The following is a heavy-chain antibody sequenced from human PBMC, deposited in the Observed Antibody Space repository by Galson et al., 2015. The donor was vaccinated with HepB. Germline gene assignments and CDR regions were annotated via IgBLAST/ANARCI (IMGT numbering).Heavy chain of an antibody. V-gene: IGHV4-39*01. CDR1: GVSISSRSYY. D-gene: IGHD1-1*01. CDR3: VRHGNDDFYYAMDV. J-gene: IGHJ6*02. CDR2: IYYSGST. Sequence: ETLSLTCSVSGVSISSRSYYWSWIRQPPGKGLEWIASIYYSGSTHYSPSLKSRVTISADTSKNQFSLRLTSATAADTAVYYCVRHGNDDFYYAMDVWGQGAPVAVSS.